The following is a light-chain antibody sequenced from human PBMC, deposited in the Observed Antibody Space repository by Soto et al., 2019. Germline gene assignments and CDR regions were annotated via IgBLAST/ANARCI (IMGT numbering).Light chain of an antibody. J-gene: IGLJ2*01. Sequence: QPVLTQSSSASASLGSSVKLTCTLSSGHSTYIIAWHQQQPGKAPRYLMKLEGSGSYNKGSGIPDRFSGSSSGADRYLTISTLQFEDEADYYCETWDTNVVVFGGGTQLTVL. CDR2: LEGSGSY. CDR1: SGHSTYI. CDR3: ETWDTNVVV. V-gene: IGLV4-60*02.